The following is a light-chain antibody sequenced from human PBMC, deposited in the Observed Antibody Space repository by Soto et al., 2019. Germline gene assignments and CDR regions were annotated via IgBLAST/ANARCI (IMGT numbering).Light chain of an antibody. Sequence: DIQMTQSPSTLSASVGDRVTITCRASQSLSGWLAWYQQKPGEAPKLLIYKTSTLESGVPSRFSGSGSGTEFTLTISSLQPDDFATYYCLQYNSLYTFGQGTKVDIK. J-gene: IGKJ2*01. CDR3: LQYNSLYT. CDR1: QSLSGW. V-gene: IGKV1-5*03. CDR2: KTS.